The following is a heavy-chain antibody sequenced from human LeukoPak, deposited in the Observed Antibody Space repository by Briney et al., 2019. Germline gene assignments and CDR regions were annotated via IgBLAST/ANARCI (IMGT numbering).Heavy chain of an antibody. V-gene: IGHV3-30-3*01. J-gene: IGHJ3*02. Sequence: TGGSLRLSCAASGFTFRNYALHWVRQTPGKGLEWVAVISYDGIDKYYADSVKGRFTISRDNFMSTLYLQMNSLRDEDTAVYYCGSCLAYCSRTSLGNDAFDIWGQGTKVTVSS. CDR1: GFTFRNYA. CDR2: ISYDGIDK. D-gene: IGHD2-2*01. CDR3: GSCLAYCSRTSLGNDAFDI.